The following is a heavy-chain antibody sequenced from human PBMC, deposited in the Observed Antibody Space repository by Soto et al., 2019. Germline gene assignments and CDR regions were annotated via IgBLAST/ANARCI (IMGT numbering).Heavy chain of an antibody. CDR1: GFTFSSYA. CDR2: ISYDGSNK. Sequence: QVQLVESGGGVVQPGRSLRLSCAASGFTFSSYAMNWVRQAPGKGLEWVAIISYDGSNKYYADSVKGRFTISRDNSKNTLYLQMNSLRAEDTAVYYCASSHSSSWHNFDYWGQGTLVTVSS. J-gene: IGHJ4*02. CDR3: ASSHSSSWHNFDY. D-gene: IGHD6-13*01. V-gene: IGHV3-30-3*01.